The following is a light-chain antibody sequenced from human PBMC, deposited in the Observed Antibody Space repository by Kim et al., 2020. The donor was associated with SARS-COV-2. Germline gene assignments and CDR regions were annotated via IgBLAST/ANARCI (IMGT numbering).Light chain of an antibody. V-gene: IGLV3-19*01. CDR2: GKN. J-gene: IGLJ2*01. CDR3: NSWDSGKHVV. Sequence: SSELTQDPAVSVALGQTVRITCQGDSLRSYYASWYQQKPGQAPVLVIYGKNNRPSGIPDRFSGSSSGNTGSLTITGAQAEDEADYYCNSWDSGKHVVFGGGTKVTVL. CDR1: SLRSYY.